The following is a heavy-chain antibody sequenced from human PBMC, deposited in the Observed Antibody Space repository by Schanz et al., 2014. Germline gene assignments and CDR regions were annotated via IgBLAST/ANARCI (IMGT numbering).Heavy chain of an antibody. J-gene: IGHJ4*01. CDR1: GFTFRDYY. V-gene: IGHV3-11*05. CDR2: ISSGSSYA. Sequence: QVQLVESGGGLVKPGGSLRLSCAASGFTFRDYYMSWIRQAPGKGLEWVSDISSGSSYANYADSVKGRFTISRDNAKNSLYLQMNSLRAEDTAVYYCAREQIMAAAGLVDYWGHGTLVNVSS. D-gene: IGHD6-13*01. CDR3: AREQIMAAAGLVDY.